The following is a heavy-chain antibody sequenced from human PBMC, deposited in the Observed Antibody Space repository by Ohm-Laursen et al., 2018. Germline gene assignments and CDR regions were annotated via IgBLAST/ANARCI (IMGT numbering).Heavy chain of an antibody. CDR2: IYYGGSS. D-gene: IGHD3-16*01. CDR3: AREIMSSAYYYDT. V-gene: IGHV4-61*08. CDR1: GASVTSGGYY. Sequence: GTLSLTCTVSGASVTSGGYYWSWIRQSPGKELEWIGYIYYGGSSNYKSSLKSRVTVSVDTSKNQFSLKLRSVTAADTAVYYCAREIMSSAYYYDTWGQGTLVTVSS. J-gene: IGHJ4*02.